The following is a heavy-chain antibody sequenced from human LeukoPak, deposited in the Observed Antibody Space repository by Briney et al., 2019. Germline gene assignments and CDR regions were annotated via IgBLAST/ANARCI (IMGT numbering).Heavy chain of an antibody. CDR2: IYTSGST. V-gene: IGHV4-4*07. J-gene: IGHJ2*01. CDR3: ARDPAYYYDSSGDWYFDL. CDR1: GGSISSYY. Sequence: SETLSLTCTVSGGSISSYYWSWIRQPAGKGLEWIGRIYTSGSTNYNPPLKGRGTMSVDTSKHQFSLKLSSVTAADTAVYYCARDPAYYYDSSGDWYFDLWGRGTLVTVPS. D-gene: IGHD3-22*01.